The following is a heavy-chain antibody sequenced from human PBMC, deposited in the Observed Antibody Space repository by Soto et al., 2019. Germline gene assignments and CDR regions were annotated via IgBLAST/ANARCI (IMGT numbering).Heavy chain of an antibody. CDR1: GHTLAELS. CDR2: FDHEHAET. J-gene: IGHJ4*02. D-gene: IGHD3-22*01. CDR3: ATGAYDSSSSRLPEFDS. Sequence: QLQLVQSGTEVKKPGASVKVSCGVSGHTLAELSMHWVRQAPGKGLEWMGGFDHEHAETIYAQTFQGIVTMTEDTSTDTAYMELSSLRSVDTALYFCATGAYDSSSSRLPEFDSWGQGTLVVVSS. V-gene: IGHV1-24*01.